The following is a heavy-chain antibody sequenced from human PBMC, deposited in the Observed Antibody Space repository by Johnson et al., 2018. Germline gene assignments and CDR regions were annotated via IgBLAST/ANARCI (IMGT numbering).Heavy chain of an antibody. CDR1: GFTFDDYA. V-gene: IGHV3-30*18. J-gene: IGHJ6*03. CDR3: AKQGVRGSWYSYYYYYMDV. Sequence: QVQLVQSGGGLVQPGGSLRLSCAASGFTFDDYAMHWVRQAPGKGLEWVAIISYDGSNKYYADSVKGRFTISRDNSKKTLYLQMNSLRAEDTAVYYCAKQGVRGSWYSYYYYYMDVWGKGTTVTVSS. D-gene: IGHD6-13*01. CDR2: ISYDGSNK.